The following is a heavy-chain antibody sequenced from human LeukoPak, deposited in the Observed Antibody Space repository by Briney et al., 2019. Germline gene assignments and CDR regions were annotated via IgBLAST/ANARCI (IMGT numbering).Heavy chain of an antibody. D-gene: IGHD5-18*01. CDR2: ISSSSSTI. Sequence: GGSLRLSCAASGFTFSSYSMNWVRQAPGKGLEWVSYISSSSSTIYYADSVKGRFTISRDNAKNSLYLQMNSLRDEDTAVYYCARDTGYSYGQYNRFDPWGQGTLVTVSS. V-gene: IGHV3-48*02. J-gene: IGHJ5*02. CDR3: ARDTGYSYGQYNRFDP. CDR1: GFTFSSYS.